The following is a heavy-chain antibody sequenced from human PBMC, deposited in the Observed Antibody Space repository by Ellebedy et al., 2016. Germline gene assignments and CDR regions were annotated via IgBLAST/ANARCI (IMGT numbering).Heavy chain of an antibody. J-gene: IGHJ3*02. Sequence: GGSLRLXXAASRFTFSTYPMHWVRQAPGKGLEWVAVIAYDGSDKVYADSVKGRFTISRENFKNTLYLQMNSLRPEDTAVYYCAKDVSRYRGGAFDIWGQGTAITVSS. V-gene: IGHV3-30*18. CDR3: AKDVSRYRGGAFDI. CDR1: RFTFSTYP. CDR2: IAYDGSDK. D-gene: IGHD2-15*01.